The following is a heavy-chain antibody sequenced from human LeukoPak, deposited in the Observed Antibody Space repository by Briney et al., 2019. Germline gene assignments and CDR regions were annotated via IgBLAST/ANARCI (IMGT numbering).Heavy chain of an antibody. CDR1: GGSFTDYY. J-gene: IGHJ5*02. CDR3: ARSNSPLGGNWFDP. Sequence: PSETLSLTCAVYGGSFTDYYWNWIRQPPGKGLEWIGEINHSGSTHYNPSLRSRVTVSVDTSKNQFSLKLNSVTAADTAVYYCARSNSPLGGNWFDPWGQGTLVTVSS. CDR2: INHSGST. D-gene: IGHD3-16*01. V-gene: IGHV4-34*01.